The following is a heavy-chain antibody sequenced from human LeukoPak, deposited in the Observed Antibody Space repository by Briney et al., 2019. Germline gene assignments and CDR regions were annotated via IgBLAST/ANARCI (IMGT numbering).Heavy chain of an antibody. D-gene: IGHD6-13*01. CDR2: ILHGGGT. V-gene: IGHV4-30-2*01. J-gene: IGHJ5*02. CDR3: AGSLFRGSSSWKGWFDP. CDR1: GGSINSDS. Sequence: SETLSLTCAVSGGSINSDSWSWIRQPPGKGLEWVGYILHGGGTYSNPSLKSRVTISVDRSKNQFSLKLTSATAADTAVYYCAGSLFRGSSSWKGWFDPWGQGTLVTVSS.